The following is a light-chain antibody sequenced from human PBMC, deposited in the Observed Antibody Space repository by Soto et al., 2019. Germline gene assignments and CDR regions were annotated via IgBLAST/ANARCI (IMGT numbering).Light chain of an antibody. J-gene: IGKJ1*01. CDR1: QSIGKY. Sequence: DIQMTQSPSSLSASVGDRVTITCRASQSIGKYLSWFQQTPGNAPKLLIYKASTLKSGVPSRFSGSGSGTEFTLTISSLQPDDFATYYCQHYNSYSEAFGQGTKVDIK. V-gene: IGKV1-5*03. CDR2: KAS. CDR3: QHYNSYSEA.